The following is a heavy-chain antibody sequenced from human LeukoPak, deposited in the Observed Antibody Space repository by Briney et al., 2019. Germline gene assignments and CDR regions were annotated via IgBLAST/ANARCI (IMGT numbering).Heavy chain of an antibody. CDR2: ISWNSGSI. CDR1: GFAFDDYA. J-gene: IGHJ4*02. D-gene: IGHD6-13*01. V-gene: IGHV3-9*01. Sequence: GGSLRLSCAASGFAFDDYAMHWVRQAPGKGLEWVSGISWNSGSIGYADSVKGRFTISRDNAKNSLYLQMNSLRAEDTALYYCAPIAAAGTHSVYWGQGTLVTVSS. CDR3: APIAAAGTHSVY.